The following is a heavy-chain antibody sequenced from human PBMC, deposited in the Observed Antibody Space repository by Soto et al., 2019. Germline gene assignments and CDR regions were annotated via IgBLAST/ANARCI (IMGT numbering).Heavy chain of an antibody. Sequence: PGGSLRLSCAASGFTVSSNYMSWVRQAPGKGLEWVSVIYSGGSTYYADSVKGRFPISRDNSKNTLYLQMNSLRAEDTAVYYCARERESRYYYYMYGRAKGTTVTVSS. CDR3: ARERESRYYYYMYG. CDR1: GFTVSSNY. J-gene: IGHJ6*03. V-gene: IGHV3-66*01. CDR2: IYSGGST.